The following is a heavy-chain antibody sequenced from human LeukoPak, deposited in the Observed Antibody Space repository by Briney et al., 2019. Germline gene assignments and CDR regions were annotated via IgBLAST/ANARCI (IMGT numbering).Heavy chain of an antibody. J-gene: IGHJ6*02. CDR2: ISYDGSNK. CDR1: GFTFSSYA. D-gene: IGHD3-10*01. V-gene: IGHV3-30-3*01. Sequence: GSLRLSCAASGFTFSSYAMHWVRQAPGKGLEWVAVISYDGSNKYYADSVKGRFTISRDNSKNTLYLQMNSLRAEDTAVYYCAKELWFGESHYGMDVWGQGTTVTVSS. CDR3: AKELWFGESHYGMDV.